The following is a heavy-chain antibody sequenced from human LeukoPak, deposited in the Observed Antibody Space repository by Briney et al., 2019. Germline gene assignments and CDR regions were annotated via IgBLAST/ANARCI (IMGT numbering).Heavy chain of an antibody. D-gene: IGHD6-13*01. CDR1: GGPISSYY. J-gene: IGHJ4*02. CDR3: ARQSGPYSSRWFDY. V-gene: IGHV4-59*04. CDR2: LSYGRST. Sequence: AETLSLTCTVSGGPISSYYWSWVRQPPGKGLEWIGSLSYGRSTFYSPSLKSGVSMSVDTSKNQFSLKLSSVTAADTAVYYCARQSGPYSSRWFDYWGQGTLVTVSS.